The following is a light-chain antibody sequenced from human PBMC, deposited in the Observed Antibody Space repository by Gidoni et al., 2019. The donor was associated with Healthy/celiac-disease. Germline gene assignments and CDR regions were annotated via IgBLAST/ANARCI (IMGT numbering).Light chain of an antibody. CDR2: GAS. Sequence: EIVLTQSPGTLSLSPGERATLSCRASQSVSSSYLAWYQQKPGQAPRPLIYGASSRATGIPDRFSGSGSGTDFTLTISRLEPEDFAVYYCQQYGSSLFGQGTRLEIK. CDR3: QQYGSSL. V-gene: IGKV3-20*01. J-gene: IGKJ5*01. CDR1: QSVSSSY.